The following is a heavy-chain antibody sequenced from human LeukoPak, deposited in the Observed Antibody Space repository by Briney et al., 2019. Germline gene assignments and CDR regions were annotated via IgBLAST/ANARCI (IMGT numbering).Heavy chain of an antibody. CDR3: AKDHGYGYGRGFDY. Sequence: GGSLRLSCAASGFTFDDYAMHWVRQAPGKGLEWVSGISWNSGSIGYADSVKGRFTISRDNAKNSLYLQMNSLRAEDMALYYCAKDHGYGYGRGFDYWGQGTLVTVSS. CDR1: GFTFDDYA. CDR2: ISWNSGSI. J-gene: IGHJ4*02. D-gene: IGHD5-18*01. V-gene: IGHV3-9*03.